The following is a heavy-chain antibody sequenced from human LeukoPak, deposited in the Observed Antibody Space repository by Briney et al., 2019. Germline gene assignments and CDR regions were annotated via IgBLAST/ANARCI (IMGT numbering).Heavy chain of an antibody. V-gene: IGHV4-31*03. J-gene: IGHJ4*02. D-gene: IGHD3-22*01. CDR3: ARDGKIQRLYDSSGYYPPFDY. CDR1: GGSISSGGYY. Sequence: SQTLSLTCTVSGGSISSGGYYWSWIRQHPGKGLEWIGYIYYSGSTNYNPSLKSRVTISVDTSKNQFSLKLSSVTAAGTAVYYCARDGKIQRLYDSSGYYPPFDYWGQGTLVTVSS. CDR2: IYYSGST.